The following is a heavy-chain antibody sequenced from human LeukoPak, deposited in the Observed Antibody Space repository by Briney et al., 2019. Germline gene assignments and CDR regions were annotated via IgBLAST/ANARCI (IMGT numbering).Heavy chain of an antibody. CDR3: ARIRANHYFDY. J-gene: IGHJ4*02. D-gene: IGHD1-26*01. CDR2: IYYSGST. CDR1: GGSISSSSYY. Sequence: SETLSLTCTVSGGSISSSSYYWGWIRQPPGKGLEWIGSIYYSGSTYYNPSLKSRVTISVDTSKNQFSLKLSSVTAADTAVYYCARIRANHYFDYWGQGTLVTVSS. V-gene: IGHV4-39*01.